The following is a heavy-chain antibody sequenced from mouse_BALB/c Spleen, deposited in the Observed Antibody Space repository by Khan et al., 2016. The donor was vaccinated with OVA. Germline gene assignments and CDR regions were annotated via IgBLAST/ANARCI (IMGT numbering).Heavy chain of an antibody. CDR1: GYTFTNYG. J-gene: IGHJ4*01. CDR2: MNTYTGES. CDR3: ARPPYFSYVMGY. V-gene: IGHV9-3-1*01. Sequence: QIQLVQSGPELKKPGETVKISCKASGYTFTNYGMNWVKQAPGKDLKWMGWMNTYTGESKYADDFKGRFAFSLETSASTAYLQINNLKNEDTATYFCARPPYFSYVMGYWGQGTSVTVSS. D-gene: IGHD2-10*01.